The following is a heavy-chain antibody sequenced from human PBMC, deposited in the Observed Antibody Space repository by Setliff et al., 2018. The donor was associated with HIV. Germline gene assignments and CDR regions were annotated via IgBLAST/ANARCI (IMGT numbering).Heavy chain of an antibody. D-gene: IGHD3-3*01. V-gene: IGHV4-39*01. CDR3: ARSKTFYDFWGGYYTHGAFKI. J-gene: IGHJ3*02. CDR1: GGSFTRRSYY. CDR2: IFYSGIT. Sequence: SETLSLTCTVSGGSFTRRSYYWGWIRQPPGKGLEWIGSIFYSGITYYNPSLKSRVTISVDTSKNQFSLNLTSVTAADTAVYYWARSKTFYDFWGGYYTHGAFKIWGLGTMVTVSS.